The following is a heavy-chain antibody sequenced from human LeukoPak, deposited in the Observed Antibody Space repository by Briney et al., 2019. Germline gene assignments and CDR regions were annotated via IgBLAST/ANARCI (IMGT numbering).Heavy chain of an antibody. V-gene: IGHV3-21*01. CDR2: ISSSSSYI. Sequence: GGSLRLSCAASGFTFSSYSMNWVRQAPGKGLEWVSSISSSSSYIYYADSVKGRFTISRDNAKNSLYLQVNSLRAEDTAVYYCARDWEARAFDIWGQGTMVTVSS. CDR1: GFTFSSYS. J-gene: IGHJ3*02. CDR3: ARDWEARAFDI. D-gene: IGHD1-26*01.